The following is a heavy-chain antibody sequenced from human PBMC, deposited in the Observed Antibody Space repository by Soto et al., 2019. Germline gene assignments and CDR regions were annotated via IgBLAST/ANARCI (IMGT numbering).Heavy chain of an antibody. Sequence: ILSCAASGFTFSTYGLHWVRQAPGKGLEWVAVISSDGRNKYYADSVKGRFTISRDNSQNTLYLQMNSLRAEDTAVYYCAKDGDIAAAGYYFDYWGQGTLVTVSS. V-gene: IGHV3-30*18. D-gene: IGHD6-13*01. J-gene: IGHJ4*02. CDR1: GFTFSTYG. CDR2: ISSDGRNK. CDR3: AKDGDIAAAGYYFDY.